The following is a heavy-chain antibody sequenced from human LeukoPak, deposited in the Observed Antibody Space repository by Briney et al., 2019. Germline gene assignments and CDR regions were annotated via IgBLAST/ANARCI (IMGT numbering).Heavy chain of an antibody. V-gene: IGHV1-2*02. J-gene: IGHJ4*02. CDR1: GYTFTDYY. D-gene: IGHD3-22*01. Sequence: ASVKVSCKTSGYTFTDYYMHWVRQAPGQGLEWMGWINPNSGDTNYAQKFQGRVNMTRDTSIRTAYMDLSRLRSDDTAVYYCATEAINYYDSSGHPAYWGQGTLVTVSS. CDR3: ATEAINYYDSSGHPAY. CDR2: INPNSGDT.